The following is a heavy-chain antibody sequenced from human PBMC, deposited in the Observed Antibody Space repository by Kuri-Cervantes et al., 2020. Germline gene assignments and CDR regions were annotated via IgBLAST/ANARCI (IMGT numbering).Heavy chain of an antibody. CDR3: VRRGSGYSMRFDP. Sequence: SETLSLTCTVSGGSISGYYWIWIRQPPGKGLEWIGLIHYSGNTNYNPSLKSRVTISVDTSKNQFSLKLSSVTAADTAVYHCVRRGSGYSMRFDPWGQGTLVTVSS. CDR1: GGSISGYY. CDR2: IHYSGNT. J-gene: IGHJ5*02. D-gene: IGHD3-3*01. V-gene: IGHV4-59*12.